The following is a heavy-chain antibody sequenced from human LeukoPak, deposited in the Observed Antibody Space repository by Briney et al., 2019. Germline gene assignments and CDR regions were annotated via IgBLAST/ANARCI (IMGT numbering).Heavy chain of an antibody. J-gene: IGHJ6*04. CDR1: GGTFSSYA. V-gene: IGHV1-69*01. CDR2: IIPIFGTA. D-gene: IGHD2-15*01. Sequence: ASVKVSCKASGGTFSSYAISWVRQAPGQGLEWMGGIIPIFGTANYAQKFQGRVTITADESTSTACMELSSLRSEDTAVYYCARDDYCSGGSCLMDVWGKGTTVTVSS. CDR3: ARDDYCSGGSCLMDV.